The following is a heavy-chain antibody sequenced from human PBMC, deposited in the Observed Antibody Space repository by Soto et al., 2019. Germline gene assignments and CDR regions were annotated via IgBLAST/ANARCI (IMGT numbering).Heavy chain of an antibody. CDR1: GGSISSGDYY. D-gene: IGHD4-17*01. Sequence: QVQLQESGPGLVKPSQTLSLTCTVSGGSISSGDYYWSWIRQPPGKGLEWIGYIYYSGSTYYNPSLKGRVTIAVDTSKNQFSLKLSSVTAADTAVYYCAREEMTTVVQGFDYWGQGTLVTVSS. CDR2: IYYSGST. V-gene: IGHV4-30-4*01. J-gene: IGHJ4*02. CDR3: AREEMTTVVQGFDY.